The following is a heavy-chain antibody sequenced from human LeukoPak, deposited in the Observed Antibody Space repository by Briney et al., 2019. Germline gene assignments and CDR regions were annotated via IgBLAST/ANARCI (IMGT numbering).Heavy chain of an antibody. CDR3: AVVVMLAFDI. CDR1: GGTFSSYA. D-gene: IGHD3-22*01. J-gene: IGHJ3*02. V-gene: IGHV1-69*05. Sequence: GSSVKVSCKASGGTFSSYAISWVRQAPGQGLEWMGGIIPIFGTANYAQKFQGRVTITTDVSTSTAYMELSSLRSEDTAVYYCAVVVMLAFDIWGQGTMVTVSS. CDR2: IIPIFGTA.